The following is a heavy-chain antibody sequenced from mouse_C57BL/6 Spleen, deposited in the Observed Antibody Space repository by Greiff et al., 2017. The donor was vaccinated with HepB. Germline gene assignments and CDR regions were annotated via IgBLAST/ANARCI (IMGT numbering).Heavy chain of an antibody. V-gene: IGHV1-50*01. J-gene: IGHJ2*01. Sequence: QVQLQQPGAELVKPGASVKLSCKASGYTFTSYWMQWVKQRPGQGLEWIGEIDPSDSYTNYHQKFKGKATLTVDTSSSTAYMQLSSLTSEDSAVYYCASQSTMVTTTSYFDYWGQGTTLTVSS. D-gene: IGHD2-2*01. CDR2: IDPSDSYT. CDR3: ASQSTMVTTTSYFDY. CDR1: GYTFTSYW.